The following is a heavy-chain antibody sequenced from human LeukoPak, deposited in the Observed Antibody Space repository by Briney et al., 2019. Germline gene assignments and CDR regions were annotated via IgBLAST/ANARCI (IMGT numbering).Heavy chain of an antibody. J-gene: IGHJ4*02. D-gene: IGHD6-19*01. CDR1: GFNFHDHA. CDR3: ARDRVAMAGKAYFDY. Sequence: RGSLRLSCAASGFNFHDHAMSWFRQVPGKGPEWVSTTHWNVDITTYADSVKGRFTISRDNAKSSLYLQMNSLRAEDTAFYYCARDRVAMAGKAYFDYWGQGTLVTVSS. CDR2: THWNVDIT. V-gene: IGHV3-20*04.